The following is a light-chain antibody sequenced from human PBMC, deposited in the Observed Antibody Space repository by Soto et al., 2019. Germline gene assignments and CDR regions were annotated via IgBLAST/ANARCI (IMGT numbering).Light chain of an antibody. Sequence: EILLTQSPGTLSFSPGERPTLSCRAGHSVSSSYLAWYQHKPGQPPRLLIYLAANRAAGVPAGISGSRCWTAFTLTISDVEPEDFAVYYCHQRQSWPRTFGQGTKV. CDR1: HSVSSSY. CDR2: LAA. CDR3: HQRQSWPRT. V-gene: IGKV3D-20*02. J-gene: IGKJ1*01.